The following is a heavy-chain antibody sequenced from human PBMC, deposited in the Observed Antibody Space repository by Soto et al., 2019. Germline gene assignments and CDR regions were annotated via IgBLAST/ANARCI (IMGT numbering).Heavy chain of an antibody. D-gene: IGHD2-2*01. CDR3: ATHDTRGFYYYMDV. CDR2: MNPKGGNT. V-gene: IGHV1-8*01. Sequence: GASVKVSCKASGYTFTSYDINWVRQATGQGLEWMGWMNPKGGNTVYAQKFQGRVTMTRNTSIDTAYMELSSLRSEDTAVYYCATHDTRGFYYYMDVWGKGTTVTVSS. CDR1: GYTFTSYD. J-gene: IGHJ6*03.